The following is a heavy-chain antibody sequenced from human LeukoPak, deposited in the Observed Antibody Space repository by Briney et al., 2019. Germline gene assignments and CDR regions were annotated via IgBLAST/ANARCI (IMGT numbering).Heavy chain of an antibody. J-gene: IGHJ3*02. CDR1: GFTVSSNY. D-gene: IGHD2-15*01. V-gene: IGHV3-53*01. CDR2: IYSGGST. CDR3: ARDCSGGSCSRDAFDI. Sequence: GGSLRLSCAASGFTVSSNYMCWVRQAPGKGLEWVSVIYSGGSTYYADSVKGRFTISRDNSKNTLYLQMNSLRAEDTAVYYCARDCSGGSCSRDAFDIWGQGTMVTVSS.